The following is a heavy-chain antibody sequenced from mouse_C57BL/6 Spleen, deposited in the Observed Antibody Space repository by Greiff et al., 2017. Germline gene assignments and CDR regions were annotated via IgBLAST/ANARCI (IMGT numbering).Heavy chain of an antibody. D-gene: IGHD2-4*01. CDR2: ISRGSSSI. J-gene: IGHJ2*01. Sequence: EVKLVESGGGLVKPGGSLKLSCAASGFTFSDYGMQWVRQAPEKGLEWVAYISRGSSSIYYADKVKGRFTFSRDNAKNSLFLQMTSLRSEDTAVYYCAVSYDYLYYFDYWGQGTTLTVSS. CDR3: AVSYDYLYYFDY. CDR1: GFTFSDYG. V-gene: IGHV5-17*01.